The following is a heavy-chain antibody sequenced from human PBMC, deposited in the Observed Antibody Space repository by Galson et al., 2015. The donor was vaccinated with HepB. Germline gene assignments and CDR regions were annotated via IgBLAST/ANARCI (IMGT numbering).Heavy chain of an antibody. J-gene: IGHJ3*02. CDR3: ARLRRLDYYDSSGYYFPYDAFDI. CDR2: IYHSGST. V-gene: IGHV4-30-2*03. Sequence: VSGGSISSGSYSWSWIRQPPGKGLEWIGYIYHSGSTYYNPSLKSRVTISVDTSKNQFSLKLSSVTAADTAVYYCARLRRLDYYDSSGYYFPYDAFDIWGQGTMVTVSS. D-gene: IGHD3-22*01. CDR1: GGSISSGSYS.